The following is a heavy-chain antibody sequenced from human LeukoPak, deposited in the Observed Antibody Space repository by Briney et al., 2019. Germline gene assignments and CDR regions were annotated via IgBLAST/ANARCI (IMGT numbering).Heavy chain of an antibody. V-gene: IGHV1-69*05. CDR2: IIPIFGTA. CDR1: GYTFTSYG. Sequence: WASVKVSCKASGYTFTSYGISWVRQAPGQGLEWMGGIIPIFGTANYAQKFQGRVTITTDESTSTAYMELSSLRSEDTAVYYCARTVEWGNDAFDIWGQGTMVTVSS. J-gene: IGHJ3*02. D-gene: IGHD3-16*01. CDR3: ARTVEWGNDAFDI.